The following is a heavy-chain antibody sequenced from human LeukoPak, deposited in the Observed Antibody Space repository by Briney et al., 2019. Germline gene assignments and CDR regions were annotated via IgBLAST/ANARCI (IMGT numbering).Heavy chain of an antibody. D-gene: IGHD2-8*01. J-gene: IGHJ4*02. V-gene: IGHV4-59*01. CDR2: IYYSGST. CDR3: ARSGTKTNGFDY. Sequence: PSETLSLTCTVSGGSISTYYWSWIRQPPGKGLEWIGYIYYSGSTNYSPSLQSRGTIYVDTSKNQFSLRLSSVTAADTAMYYFARSGTKTNGFDYWGQGTLVTVSS. CDR1: GGSISTYY.